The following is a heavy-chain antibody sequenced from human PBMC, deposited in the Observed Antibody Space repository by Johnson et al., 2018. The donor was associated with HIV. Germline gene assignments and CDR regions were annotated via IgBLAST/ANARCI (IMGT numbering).Heavy chain of an antibody. J-gene: IGHJ3*02. CDR1: GFTFSSYG. D-gene: IGHD5-12*01. Sequence: VQLVESGGGVVQPGTSLRLSCAASGFTFSSYGIHWVRQAPGKGLEWVAFIWHDGRDVYYADSVKGRFTVSRDNSKNAVYLQMNSLGAGDTAVYYYAKDQHGPLVPTVMRDDAFDIWGQGTMVTVSS. V-gene: IGHV3-33*03. CDR3: AKDQHGPLVPTVMRDDAFDI. CDR2: IWHDGRDV.